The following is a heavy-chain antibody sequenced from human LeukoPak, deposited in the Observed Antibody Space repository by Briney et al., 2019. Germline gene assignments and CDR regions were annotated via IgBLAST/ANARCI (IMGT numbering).Heavy chain of an antibody. CDR2: ISSSGSTI. CDR3: ARLGEYGDYNGWFDP. J-gene: IGHJ5*02. CDR1: GFTFSDYY. V-gene: IGHV3-11*04. D-gene: IGHD4-17*01. Sequence: KSGGSLRLSCAASGFTFSDYYMRWIRQARGKALEWVSYISSSGSTIYYADSVKGRFTISRDNAKNSLYLQMNSLRAEEEAVYYCARLGEYGDYNGWFDPWGQGTLVTVSS.